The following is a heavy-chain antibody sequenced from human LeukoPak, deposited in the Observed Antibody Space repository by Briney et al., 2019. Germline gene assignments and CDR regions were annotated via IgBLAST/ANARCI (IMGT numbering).Heavy chain of an antibody. J-gene: IGHJ4*02. CDR1: GGSISSYY. CDR3: ASYYGINWVIGY. CDR2: VKQGGREK. V-gene: IGHV3-7*01. D-gene: IGHD4-17*01. Sequence: ETLSLTCTVSGGSISSYYWSWIRQPPGKGLEWVASVKQGGREKYYVDSVKGRFDISRDDAKNSLYLQMNTLRSDDTALYYCASYYGINWVIGYWGQGTLVTVSS.